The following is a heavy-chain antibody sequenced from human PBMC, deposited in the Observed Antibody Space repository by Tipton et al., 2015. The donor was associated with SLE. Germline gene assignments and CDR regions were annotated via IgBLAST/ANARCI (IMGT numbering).Heavy chain of an antibody. CDR2: IYHSGST. J-gene: IGHJ5*02. V-gene: IGHV4-4*02. CDR3: AGTKPWFDP. CDR1: GGSVSSSTW. Sequence: SLRLSCIVSGGSVSSSTWWSWVRQPPGKGLEWIGEIYHSGSTNYNPSLKSRVTISVDTSKNQFSLKLSSVTAADTAVYYCAGTKPWFDPWGQGTLVTVSS.